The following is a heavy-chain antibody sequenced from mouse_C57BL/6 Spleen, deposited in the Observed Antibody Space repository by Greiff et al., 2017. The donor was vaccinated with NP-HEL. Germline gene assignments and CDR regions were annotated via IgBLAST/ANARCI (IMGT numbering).Heavy chain of an antibody. V-gene: IGHV1-55*01. D-gene: IGHD1-1*01. CDR2: IYPGSGST. J-gene: IGHJ2*01. Sequence: QVQLQQPGAELVKPGASVKMSCKASGYTFTSYWITWVKQRPGQGLEWIGDIYPGSGSTNYNEKFKSKATLTVDTSSSTAYMQLSSLTSEDSAVYYCARSEYYGSGDYFDDWGQGTTLTVSS. CDR1: GYTFTSYW. CDR3: ARSEYYGSGDYFDD.